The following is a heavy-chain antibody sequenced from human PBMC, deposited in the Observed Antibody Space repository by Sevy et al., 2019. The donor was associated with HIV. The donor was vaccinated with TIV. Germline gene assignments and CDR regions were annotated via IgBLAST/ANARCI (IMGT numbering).Heavy chain of an antibody. D-gene: IGHD1-1*01. J-gene: IGHJ6*02. V-gene: IGHV3-48*03. CDR2: ISTSGSNR. Sequence: GGSLRLSCVASGFTFSSFEMNWVRQAPGKGLEWVSSISTSGSNREYADSLKGRVTISRDNAKKSLYLQMNSLRAEDTAIYFCAKRGGQYDLGMDVWGQGTTVTVSS. CDR3: AKRGGQYDLGMDV. CDR1: GFTFSSFE.